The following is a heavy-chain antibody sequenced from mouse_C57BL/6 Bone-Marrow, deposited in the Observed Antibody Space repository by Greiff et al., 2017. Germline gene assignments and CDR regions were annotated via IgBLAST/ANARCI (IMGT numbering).Heavy chain of an antibody. J-gene: IGHJ2*01. CDR2: ISSGGDYT. CDR1: GFTFSSYA. V-gene: IGHV5-9-1*02. Sequence: EVKLVESGDGLVKPGGSLKLSCAASGFTFSSYAMSWVRQTPGKRLEWVAYISSGGDYTYYADTVKGRFTISRDNARNTLYLQMSSLKSEDTALYYYTREIFDYWGQGTTLTVSS. CDR3: TREIFDY.